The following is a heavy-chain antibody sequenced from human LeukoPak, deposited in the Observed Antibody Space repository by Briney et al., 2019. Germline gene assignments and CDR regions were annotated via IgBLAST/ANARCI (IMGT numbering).Heavy chain of an antibody. CDR1: GDSISTYY. CDR2: IYFSGTT. J-gene: IGHJ4*02. Sequence: PSETLSLTCTVSGDSISTYYWSWIRQPPGKRLEWIGYIYFSGTTNYNPSLKSRVTISVDTSKNQFSLKLSSVTAADTAVYFCARHEGYSYAFAYWGQGTLVTVSS. V-gene: IGHV4-59*08. D-gene: IGHD5-18*01. CDR3: ARHEGYSYAFAY.